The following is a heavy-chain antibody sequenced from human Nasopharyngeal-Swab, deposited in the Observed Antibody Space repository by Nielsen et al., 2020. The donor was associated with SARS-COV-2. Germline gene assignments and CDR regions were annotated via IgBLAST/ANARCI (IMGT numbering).Heavy chain of an antibody. D-gene: IGHD3-10*01. CDR1: GFTFSSYA. V-gene: IGHV3-30*04. J-gene: IGHJ4*02. CDR2: ISYDGGNK. Sequence: GESLKISCAASGFTFSSYAMNWVRQAPGKGLEWVAVISYDGGNKYYADSVKGRFTISRDNSKNTLYLQMNSLRAEDTAVYYCARDSGMVRGVLDYWGQGTLVTVSS. CDR3: ARDSGMVRGVLDY.